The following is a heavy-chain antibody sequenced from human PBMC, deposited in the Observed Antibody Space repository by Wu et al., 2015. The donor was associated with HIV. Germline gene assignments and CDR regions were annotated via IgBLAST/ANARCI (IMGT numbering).Heavy chain of an antibody. Sequence: QVQLVQSGTEVRKPGASVKVSCKASGYTFTSYDINWVRQAAGQGLEWIGRVQPYSGNTDYAQRFQGRVTLTRNISTDTAYMELSSLRSDDTAVYYCARDWNDYGGNVFDLWGQGTLVTVSS. D-gene: IGHD4-23*01. J-gene: IGHJ4*02. V-gene: IGHV1-8*01. CDR3: ARDWNDYGGNVFDL. CDR1: GYTFTSYD. CDR2: VQPYSGNT.